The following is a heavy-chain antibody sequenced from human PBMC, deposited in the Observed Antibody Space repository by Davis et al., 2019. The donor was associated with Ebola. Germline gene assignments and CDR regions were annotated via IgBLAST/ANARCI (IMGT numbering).Heavy chain of an antibody. CDR2: IYYSGST. CDR1: GGSISSGGYS. D-gene: IGHD3-22*01. Sequence: MPSETLSLTCAVSGGSISSGGYSWSWIRQPPGKGLEWIGYIYYSGSTYYNPSLKSRITISVDTSKNQFSLKLTSVTAADTAVYYCARIAYYDSSGYPFDIWGQGTMVTVSS. J-gene: IGHJ3*02. V-gene: IGHV4-30-4*07. CDR3: ARIAYYDSSGYPFDI.